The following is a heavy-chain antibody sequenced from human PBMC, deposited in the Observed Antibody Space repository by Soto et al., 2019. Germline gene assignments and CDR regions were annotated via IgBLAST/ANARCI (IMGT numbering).Heavy chain of an antibody. J-gene: IGHJ4*02. D-gene: IGHD3-22*01. Sequence: ASVKVSCKASGGTFSSYAISWVRQAPGQGLEWMGGIIPIFGTANYAQKFQGRVTITADESTSTAYMELSSLRSEDTAVYYCARGQYYYDSSGYYYFDYWGQGTLVTVSS. V-gene: IGHV1-69*13. CDR2: IIPIFGTA. CDR3: ARGQYYYDSSGYYYFDY. CDR1: GGTFSSYA.